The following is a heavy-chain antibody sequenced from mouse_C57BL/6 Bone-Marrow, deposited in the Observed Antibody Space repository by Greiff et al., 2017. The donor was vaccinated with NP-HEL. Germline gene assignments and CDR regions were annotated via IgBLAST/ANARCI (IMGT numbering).Heavy chain of an antibody. V-gene: IGHV2-2*01. D-gene: IGHD1-1*01. J-gene: IGHJ3*01. Sequence: VQLQQSGPGLVQPSQSLSITCTVPGFSLTSYGVHWVRQSPGKGLEWLGVIWGGGSTDYNAAFISRLSISKDKPKSQVFIKMNSLQADDTAIYYCARNGHHYGSSPLAYWGQGTLVTVSA. CDR2: IWGGGST. CDR1: GFSLTSYG. CDR3: ARNGHHYGSSPLAY.